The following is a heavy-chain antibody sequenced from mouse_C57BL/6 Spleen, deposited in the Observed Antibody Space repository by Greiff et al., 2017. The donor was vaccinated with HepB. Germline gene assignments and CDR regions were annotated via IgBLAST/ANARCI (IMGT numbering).Heavy chain of an antibody. Sequence: QVQLQQPGAELVMPGASVKLSCKASGYTFTSYWMHWVKQRPGQGLEWIGEIDPSDSDTNYNQKFKGKSTLTVDKSSSTAYMQLSSLTSEDSAVYYCAICPRVGYYEGPMDYWGQGTSVTVSS. J-gene: IGHJ4*01. CDR3: AICPRVGYYEGPMDY. CDR2: IDPSDSDT. CDR1: GYTFTSYW. V-gene: IGHV1-69*01. D-gene: IGHD2-4*01.